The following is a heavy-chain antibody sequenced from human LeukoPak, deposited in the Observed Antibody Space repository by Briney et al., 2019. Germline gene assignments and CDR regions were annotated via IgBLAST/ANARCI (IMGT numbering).Heavy chain of an antibody. CDR3: ARDLAFDI. CDR2: IYYSGST. CDR1: GGSISSYY. Sequence: SETLSLACTVSGGSISSYYWSWIRQPPGKGLEWIGCIYYSGSTNYNPSLKSRVTISVDTSKNQFSLKLSSVTAADTAVYYCARDLAFDIWGQGTMVTVSS. V-gene: IGHV4-59*01. J-gene: IGHJ3*02.